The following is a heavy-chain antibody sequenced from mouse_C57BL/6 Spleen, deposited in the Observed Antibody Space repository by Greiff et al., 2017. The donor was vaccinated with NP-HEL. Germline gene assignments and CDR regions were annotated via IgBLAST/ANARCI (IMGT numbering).Heavy chain of an antibody. CDR3: ARDLAY. CDR2: ISYDGSN. V-gene: IGHV3-6*01. CDR1: GYSITSGYY. Sequence: EVKLQQSGPGLVKPSQSLSLTCSVTGYSITSGYYWNWIRQFPGNKLEWMGYISYDGSNNSNPSLNNRISITRDTSKNQFFLKLSSVTTEDTATYYCARDLAYWGQGTLVTVSA. J-gene: IGHJ3*01.